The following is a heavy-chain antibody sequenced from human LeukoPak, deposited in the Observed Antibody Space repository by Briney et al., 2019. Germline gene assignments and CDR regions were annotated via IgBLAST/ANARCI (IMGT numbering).Heavy chain of an antibody. D-gene: IGHD3-3*01. CDR1: GYTFTGYY. V-gene: IGHV1-2*02. J-gene: IGHJ4*02. Sequence: ASVKVSCKASGYTFTGYYMHWVRQAHGQGLEWMGWINPNSGGTNYAQKFQGRVTMTRDTPISTAYMELSRLRSDDTAVYYCASGAVATIFGLVIIQHFDYWGQGTLVTVSS. CDR2: INPNSGGT. CDR3: ASGAVATIFGLVIIQHFDY.